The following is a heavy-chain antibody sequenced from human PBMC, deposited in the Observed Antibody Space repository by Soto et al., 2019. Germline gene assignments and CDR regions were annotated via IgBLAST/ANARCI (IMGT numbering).Heavy chain of an antibody. CDR3: ASGTIYHYYGMDV. D-gene: IGHD2-2*01. J-gene: IGHJ6*02. CDR2: IYQSGST. Sequence: PSETLSLSCTVSGGSISSRGYYWSWIRQPPGKGLEWIGYIYQSGSTRYNPSLKSRVTISLDTSKNQFSLKMSSVTAADTAVYYCASGTIYHYYGMDVWGQGTTVTVSS. V-gene: IGHV4-61*08. CDR1: GGSISSRGYY.